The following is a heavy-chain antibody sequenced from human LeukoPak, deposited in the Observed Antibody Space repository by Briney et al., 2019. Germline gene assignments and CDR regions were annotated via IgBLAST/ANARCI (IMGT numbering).Heavy chain of an antibody. J-gene: IGHJ3*02. V-gene: IGHV3-23*01. D-gene: IGHD3-9*01. Sequence: GRSLRLSCAASGFTFSSYGMHWVRQAPGKGLEWVSGIRGSGFSTDYADSVKGRFTISRDNSKNTLYLQMNSLRVEDTAVYYCAKAGFYDILTDGLDIWGQGTMVIVSS. CDR2: IRGSGFST. CDR1: GFTFSSYG. CDR3: AKAGFYDILTDGLDI.